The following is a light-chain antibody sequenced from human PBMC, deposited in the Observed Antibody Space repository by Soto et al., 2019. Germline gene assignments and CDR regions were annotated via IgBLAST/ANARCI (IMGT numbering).Light chain of an antibody. CDR2: GAS. CDR1: QSVSSN. CDR3: QQYNNLLWT. V-gene: IGKV3-15*01. Sequence: EIVMTQSPATLSVSPGERATLSCRASQSVSSNLAWYQQKPGQAPRLLIYGASTRATGIPARFSGSGSGTEFTLTISSLQSEDFAVYDCQQYNNLLWTFGQGTKVEIK. J-gene: IGKJ1*01.